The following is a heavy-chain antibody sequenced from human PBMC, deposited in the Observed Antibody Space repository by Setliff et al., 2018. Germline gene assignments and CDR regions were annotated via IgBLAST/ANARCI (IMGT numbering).Heavy chain of an antibody. CDR1: GYSISSGYI. V-gene: IGHV4-38-2*02. D-gene: IGHD2-21*02. CDR3: ARDLGHGGDSDY. Sequence: SETLSLTCTVSGYSISSGYIWGWSRQPPGKGLEWVGNIGRTGSINYNPSLKSRLTISRDTSKNQVSLKLTSATATDTAVYYCARDLGHGGDSDYWGQGILVTVSS. CDR2: IGRTGSI. J-gene: IGHJ4*02.